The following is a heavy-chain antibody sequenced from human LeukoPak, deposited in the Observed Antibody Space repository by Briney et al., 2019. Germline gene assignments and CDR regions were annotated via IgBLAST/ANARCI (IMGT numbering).Heavy chain of an antibody. J-gene: IGHJ4*02. CDR1: PGSISTGSYF. CDR2: IYYSGST. V-gene: IGHV4-30-2*03. CDR3: ARRRDSSSWYKEDY. D-gene: IGHD6-13*01. Sequence: SQTLSLTCTVSPGSISTGSYFWSWIRQPAGKGLEWIGSIYYSGSTYYNPSLKSRVTISGDTSKNQLSLKLSSVTAADTAVYYCARRRDSSSWYKEDYWGQGTLVTVSS.